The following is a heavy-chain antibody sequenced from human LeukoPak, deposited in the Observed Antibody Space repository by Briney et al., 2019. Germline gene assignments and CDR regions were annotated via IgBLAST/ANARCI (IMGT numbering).Heavy chain of an antibody. CDR1: GITLNRFA. J-gene: IGHJ4*02. CDR3: TTDLMTGFSSGWYFAY. CDR2: TAGSEDST. D-gene: IGHD6-19*01. V-gene: IGHV3-23*01. Sequence: GGSLRLSCAASGITLNRFAMSWVRQAPGKGLEWVAVTAGSEDSTHYAHSVRGRFIISTDNSKNRLYLQMNSLRAEDTAEYYCTTDLMTGFSSGWYFAYWGQGTLVTVSS.